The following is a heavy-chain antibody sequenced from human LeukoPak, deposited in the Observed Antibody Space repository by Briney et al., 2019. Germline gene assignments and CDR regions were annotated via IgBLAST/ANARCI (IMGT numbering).Heavy chain of an antibody. CDR2: IYYSGST. CDR1: GGSISSYY. D-gene: IGHD1-26*01. Sequence: KPSETLSLTCTVSGGSISSYYWSWIRQPPGKGLEWIGYIYYSGSTNYNPSLKSRVTISVDTSKNQFSLKLSSVTAADTAVYYCASRFRGSYFIDYWGQGTLVTVSS. J-gene: IGHJ4*02. V-gene: IGHV4-59*01. CDR3: ASRFRGSYFIDY.